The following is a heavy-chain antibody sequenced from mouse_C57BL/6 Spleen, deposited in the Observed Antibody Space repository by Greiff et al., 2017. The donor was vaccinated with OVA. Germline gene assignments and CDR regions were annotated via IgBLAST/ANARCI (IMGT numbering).Heavy chain of an antibody. D-gene: IGHD2-14*01. CDR2: IYPGDGDT. Sequence: QVQLQQSGPELVKPGASVKISCKASGYAFSSSWMNWVKQRPGKGLEWIGRIYPGDGDTNYNGKFKGKATLTADKSSSTAYMQLSSLTSEDSAVYFCARPGEYDEGNYYAMDYWGQGTSVTVSS. V-gene: IGHV1-82*01. CDR1: GYAFSSSW. J-gene: IGHJ4*01. CDR3: ARPGEYDEGNYYAMDY.